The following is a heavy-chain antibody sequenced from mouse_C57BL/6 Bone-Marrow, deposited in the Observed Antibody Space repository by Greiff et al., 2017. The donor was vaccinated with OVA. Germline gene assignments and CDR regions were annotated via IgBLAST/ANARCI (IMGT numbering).Heavy chain of an antibody. Sequence: VQLQQSGAELMKPGASVKLSCKATGYTFTGYWIEWVKQRPGHGLEWIGEILPGSGSTNYNEKFKGKATFTADTSSNTAYMQLSSLTTEDSAIYYCARAKHYYGSSYLWYFDYWGQGTTLTVSS. CDR2: ILPGSGST. J-gene: IGHJ2*01. D-gene: IGHD1-1*01. CDR3: ARAKHYYGSSYLWYFDY. CDR1: GYTFTGYW. V-gene: IGHV1-9*01.